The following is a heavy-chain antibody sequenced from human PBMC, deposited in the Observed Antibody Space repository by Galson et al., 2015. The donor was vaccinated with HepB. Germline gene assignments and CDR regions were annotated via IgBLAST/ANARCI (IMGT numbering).Heavy chain of an antibody. Sequence: SVKVSRKASGYSFNNDFMHWVRQAPGQGLEWVGVIHLGDGGTSNTQDFQGRLTLTRDTSTTTVYMELSSLKSEDTAVYYCAREISGTGNFDYWGQGTLVTVSP. CDR1: GYSFNNDF. D-gene: IGHD1-26*01. CDR3: AREISGTGNFDY. J-gene: IGHJ4*02. V-gene: IGHV1-46*02. CDR2: IHLGDGGT.